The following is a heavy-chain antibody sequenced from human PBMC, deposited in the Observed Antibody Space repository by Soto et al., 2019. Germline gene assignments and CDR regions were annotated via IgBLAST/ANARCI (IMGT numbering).Heavy chain of an antibody. D-gene: IGHD6-19*01. J-gene: IGHJ4*02. CDR2: IWYDGSNK. CDR3: ARDLGSGPQTIDY. CDR1: GFTFSIYG. Sequence: PGGSLRLSCAASGFTFSIYGMHWFRQAPGKGLEWVAVIWYDGSNKYYADSVKGRFTISRDNSKNTLYLQMNSLRAEDTAVYYCARDLGSGPQTIDYWGQGTLVTVSS. V-gene: IGHV3-33*01.